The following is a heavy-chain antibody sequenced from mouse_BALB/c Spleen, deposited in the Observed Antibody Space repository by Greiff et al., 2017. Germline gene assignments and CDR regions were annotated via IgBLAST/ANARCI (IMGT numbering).Heavy chain of an antibody. J-gene: IGHJ1*01. CDR2: INPGSGGT. CDR1: GYAFTNYL. V-gene: IGHV1-54*01. D-gene: IGHD2-3*01. Sequence: LVESGAELVRPGTSVKVSCKASGYAFTNYLIEWVKQRPGQGLEWIGVINPGSGGTNYNEKFKGKATLTADKSSSTAYMQLSSLTSDDSAVYFCARDDPYFDVWGAGTTVTVSS. CDR3: ARDDPYFDV.